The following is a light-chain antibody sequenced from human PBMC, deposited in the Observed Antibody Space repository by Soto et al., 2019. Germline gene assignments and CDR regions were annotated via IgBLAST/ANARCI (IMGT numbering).Light chain of an antibody. CDR3: QQSFTIPRLS. V-gene: IGKV1-39*01. CDR1: QSITNF. Sequence: DIQMTQSPSSLSASVGDKLTITCRANQSITNFLNWYQKKPGEVPRLLIYAASRLQSGVPSRSSGRGSGTDFALPIASLQPEDFATYYCQQSFTIPRLSFGGGTRVELK. CDR2: AAS. J-gene: IGKJ4*01.